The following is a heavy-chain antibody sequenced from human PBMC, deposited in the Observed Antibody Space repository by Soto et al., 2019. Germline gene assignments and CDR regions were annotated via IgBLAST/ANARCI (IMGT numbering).Heavy chain of an antibody. Sequence: PSETLSLTCTVSGDSISDVNYYWSWIRQHPGKGLEWIGYIYYSGNTYYNPSLKSRVTISVDTSKNQFSLKLTSVTAADTAVYYCARSVFPWGQGTLVTVSS. V-gene: IGHV4-31*03. CDR1: GDSISDVNYY. J-gene: IGHJ5*02. CDR3: ARSVFP. CDR2: IYYSGNT.